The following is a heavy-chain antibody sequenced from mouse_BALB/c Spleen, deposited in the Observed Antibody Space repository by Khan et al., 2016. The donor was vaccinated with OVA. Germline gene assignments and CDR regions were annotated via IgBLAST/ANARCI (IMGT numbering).Heavy chain of an antibody. J-gene: IGHJ3*01. CDR1: GYTFTNSG. CDR3: ARDYGYAY. D-gene: IGHD1-2*01. V-gene: IGHV9-3-1*01. Sequence: HIQLVQSGPELKKPGETVKISCKASGYTFTNSGMNLVKHAPGKGLKWMGWINTYTGEPTYADDFNGRFAFSLETSASTAYLQINILKNEDTATYFCARDYGYAYWGQGTLVTVSA. CDR2: INTYTGEP.